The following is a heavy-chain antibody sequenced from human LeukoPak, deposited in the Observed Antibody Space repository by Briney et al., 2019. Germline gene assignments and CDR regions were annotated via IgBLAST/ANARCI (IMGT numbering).Heavy chain of an antibody. J-gene: IGHJ2*01. D-gene: IGHD5-12*01. Sequence: NTSETLSLTCTVSGYSISSGYYWGWIRQPPGKGLEWIGSIYHSGSTYYNPSLKSRVTISVDTSKNQFSLKLSSVTAADTAVYYCARFQATTLINKYFDLWGRGTLVTVSS. CDR2: IYHSGST. CDR3: ARFQATTLINKYFDL. CDR1: GYSISSGYY. V-gene: IGHV4-38-2*02.